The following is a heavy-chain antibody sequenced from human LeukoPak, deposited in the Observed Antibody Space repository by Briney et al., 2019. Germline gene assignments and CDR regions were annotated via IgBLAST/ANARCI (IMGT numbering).Heavy chain of an antibody. V-gene: IGHV3-53*01. Sequence: PGGSLRLSCVASGFTVSSNYMSWVRQAPGKGLEWVSVIYSDGTTYYADSVRGRFTISRDNSKNTLCLQMKSLRAEDTAVYYCARSTPGPRGYFDYWGQGTLVTVSS. CDR2: IYSDGTT. D-gene: IGHD3-16*01. CDR1: GFTVSSNY. J-gene: IGHJ4*02. CDR3: ARSTPGPRGYFDY.